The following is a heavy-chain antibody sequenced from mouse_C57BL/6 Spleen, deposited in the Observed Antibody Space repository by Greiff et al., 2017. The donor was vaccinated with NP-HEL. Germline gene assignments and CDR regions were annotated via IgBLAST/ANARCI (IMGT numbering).Heavy chain of an antibody. D-gene: IGHD2-3*01. J-gene: IGHJ2*01. Sequence: EVKLVESGGGLVKPGGSLKLSCAASGFTFSDYGMHWVRQAPEKGLEWVAYISSGSSTIYYADTVKGRFTISRDNAKNTLFLQMTSLRSEDTAMCYCARRLLLYFDYWGQGTTLTVSS. CDR2: ISSGSSTI. V-gene: IGHV5-17*01. CDR3: ARRLLLYFDY. CDR1: GFTFSDYG.